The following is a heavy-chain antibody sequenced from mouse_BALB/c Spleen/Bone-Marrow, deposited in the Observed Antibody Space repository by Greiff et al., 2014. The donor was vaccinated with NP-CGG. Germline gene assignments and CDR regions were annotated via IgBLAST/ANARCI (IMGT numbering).Heavy chain of an antibody. CDR1: GYTFTSYV. V-gene: IGHV1-14*01. CDR3: ARKVWYYGMDY. J-gene: IGHJ4*01. Sequence: QLVESGPELVKPGASVKMSCKASGYTFTSYVMHWVKQKPGQGLEWIGYINPYNDGTKYNEKFKGKATLTSDKSSSTAYMKLSSLTSEDAAVYYCARKVWYYGMDYWGQGTSVTVSS. CDR2: INPYNDGT. D-gene: IGHD2-10*02.